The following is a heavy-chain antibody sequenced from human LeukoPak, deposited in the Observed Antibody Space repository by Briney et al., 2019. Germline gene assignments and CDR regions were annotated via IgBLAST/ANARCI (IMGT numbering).Heavy chain of an antibody. D-gene: IGHD2-15*01. Sequence: SETLSLTCTVSGGSISSSSYYWGWIRQPPGKGLEWIGSIYYSGSTYYNPSLKSRVTISVDTSKNQFSLKLSSVTAADTAVYYCARAPSGCGGTCPSDHWGPGTLVTVSS. CDR1: GGSISSSSYY. J-gene: IGHJ5*02. CDR3: ARAPSGCGGTCPSDH. CDR2: IYYSGST. V-gene: IGHV4-39*07.